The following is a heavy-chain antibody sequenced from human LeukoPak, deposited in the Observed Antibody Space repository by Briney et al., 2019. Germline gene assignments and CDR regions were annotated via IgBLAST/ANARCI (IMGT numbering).Heavy chain of an antibody. D-gene: IGHD3-3*01. CDR2: IYYTGST. V-gene: IGHV4-59*01. CDR1: GGSISSYY. CDR3: ARDQRWSGYYY. Sequence: PSETLSLTCTVSGGSISSYYWSWIRQPPGKGLEWIGYIYYTGSTDYNPSLKSRVAISVDTSKNQFSLKLSSVTAADTAVYYCARDQRWSGYYYWGQGTLVTVSS. J-gene: IGHJ4*02.